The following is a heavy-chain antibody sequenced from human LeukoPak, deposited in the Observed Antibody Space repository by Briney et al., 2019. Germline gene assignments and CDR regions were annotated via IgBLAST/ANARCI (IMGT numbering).Heavy chain of an antibody. CDR3: AKGAGWWEPQAYYYYYMDV. J-gene: IGHJ6*03. V-gene: IGHV3-9*03. CDR1: GFTFDDYG. CDR2: ISWNSGSI. D-gene: IGHD1-26*01. Sequence: SGGSLRLSCAASGFTFDDYGMHWVRQAPGKGLEWVSGISWNSGSIGYADSVKGRFNISRDNAKNSLYLQMNSLRAEDMALYYCAKGAGWWEPQAYYYYYMDVWGKGTTVTVSS.